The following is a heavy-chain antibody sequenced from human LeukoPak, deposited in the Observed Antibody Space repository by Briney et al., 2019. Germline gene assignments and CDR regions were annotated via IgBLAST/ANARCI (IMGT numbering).Heavy chain of an antibody. CDR1: GFTFSSYA. J-gene: IGHJ3*02. CDR3: ARDRRIAALPLGAFDI. CDR2: ISGSGGST. V-gene: IGHV3-23*01. Sequence: GSLRLSCAASGFTFSSYAMSWVRQAPGKGLEWVSAISGSGGSTYYADSVKGRFTISRDNSKNTLYLQMNSLRAEDTAVYYCARDRRIAALPLGAFDIWGQGTMVTVSS. D-gene: IGHD6-6*01.